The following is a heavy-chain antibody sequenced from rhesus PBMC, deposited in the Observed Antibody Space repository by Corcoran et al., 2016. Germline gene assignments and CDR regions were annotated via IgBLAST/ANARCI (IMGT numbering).Heavy chain of an antibody. J-gene: IGHJ4*01. V-gene: IGHV4-160*01. CDR1: GGSISSNY. CDR2: IYGSGGST. Sequence: AVSGGSISSNYWSWIRQPPGKGLEWIGRIYGSGGSTDYNPSLKSRVTISTDTSKNQFSLKLSSVTAADTAVYYCARPDCSGTYCPVDYWGQGVLVTVSS. CDR3: ARPDCSGTYCPVDY. D-gene: IGHD2-15*01.